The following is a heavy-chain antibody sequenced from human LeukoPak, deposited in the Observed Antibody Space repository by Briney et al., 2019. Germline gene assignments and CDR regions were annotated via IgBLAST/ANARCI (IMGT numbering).Heavy chain of an antibody. CDR2: IYYSGTT. V-gene: IGHV4-59*01. Sequence: PSETLSLTCTVSGGSITSYYWSWIRQPPGKGLECIGYIYYSGTTYYNPSLKSRVTISVGTSKNQFSLKLSSVTAADTAVYYCARVRRDGYNSPDYWGQGTLVTVSS. D-gene: IGHD5-24*01. CDR3: ARVRRDGYNSPDY. J-gene: IGHJ4*02. CDR1: GGSITSYY.